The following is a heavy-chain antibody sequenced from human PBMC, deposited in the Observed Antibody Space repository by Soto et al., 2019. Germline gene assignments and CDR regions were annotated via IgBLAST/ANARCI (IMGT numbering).Heavy chain of an antibody. Sequence: QVQLQESGPGLVKPSETLSLTCTVSGGSISSYYWSWIRQPPGKGLEWIGYIYYSGSTNYNPSLKSRVTISVDTSKNQFSLKLSSVTAADTAVYYCARDHPIITIFGVVTHYFDYWGQGTLVTVSS. D-gene: IGHD3-3*01. V-gene: IGHV4-59*01. CDR3: ARDHPIITIFGVVTHYFDY. CDR2: IYYSGST. J-gene: IGHJ4*02. CDR1: GGSISSYY.